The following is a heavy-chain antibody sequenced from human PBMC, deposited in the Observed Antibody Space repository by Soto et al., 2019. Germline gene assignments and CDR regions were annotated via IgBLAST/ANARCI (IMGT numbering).Heavy chain of an antibody. CDR2: ISGSGGST. D-gene: IGHD3-22*01. V-gene: IGHV3-23*01. Sequence: GGSLRLSCAASGFTFSSYAMSWVRQAPGKGLEWVSAISGSGGSTYYADSVKGRFTISRDNSKNTLYLQMNSLRAEDTAVYYCAKEGYYDSSGYYSFDYWGQGTLVTVSS. CDR1: GFTFSSYA. CDR3: AKEGYYDSSGYYSFDY. J-gene: IGHJ4*02.